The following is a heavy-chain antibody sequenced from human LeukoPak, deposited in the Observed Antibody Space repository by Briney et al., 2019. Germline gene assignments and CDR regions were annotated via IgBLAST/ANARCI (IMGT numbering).Heavy chain of an antibody. J-gene: IGHJ5*02. CDR1: GFTFSGYY. CDR2: ISSSGSTI. D-gene: IGHD3-9*01. V-gene: IGHV3-11*01. CDR3: ARDLVRYFDWYNWFDP. Sequence: PGGSLRLSCAASGFTFSGYYMSWIRQAPGKGLEWVSYISSSGSTIYYADSVKGRFTISRDNAKNSLYLQMNSLRAEDTAVYYCARDLVRYFDWYNWFDPWGQGTLVTVSS.